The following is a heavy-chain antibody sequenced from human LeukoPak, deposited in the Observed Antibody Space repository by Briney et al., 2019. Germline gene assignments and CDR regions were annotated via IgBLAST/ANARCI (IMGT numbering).Heavy chain of an antibody. V-gene: IGHV3-43D*03. D-gene: IGHD5-12*01. Sequence: PGGSLRLSCAASGFTFDDYAIHWVRQAPGKGLEWVSLISWDGGSTYYADSVKGRFTISRDNSKNSLYLQMNSLRAEDTALYYCAKGLGSGYDSPYFDYWGQGTLVTVSS. CDR2: ISWDGGST. J-gene: IGHJ4*02. CDR3: AKGLGSGYDSPYFDY. CDR1: GFTFDDYA.